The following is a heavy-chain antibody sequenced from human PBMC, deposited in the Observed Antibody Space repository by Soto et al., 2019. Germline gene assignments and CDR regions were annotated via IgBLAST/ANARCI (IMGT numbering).Heavy chain of an antibody. V-gene: IGHV4-59*01. Sequence: SETLSLTCTVSGGSISGYDWAWIRQPPGGGLEWIGYIHRSGSTNYNPSLESRITISVDTSKNQISLKLTSVTTAETAVYHCARGAWYKNHWGQGTLVTVSS. CDR3: ARGAWYKNH. CDR1: GGSISGYD. J-gene: IGHJ5*02. D-gene: IGHD1-1*01. CDR2: IHRSGST.